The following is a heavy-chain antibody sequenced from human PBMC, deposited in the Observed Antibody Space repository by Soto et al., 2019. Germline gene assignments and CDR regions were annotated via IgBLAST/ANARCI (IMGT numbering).Heavy chain of an antibody. CDR2: IIPIFGIA. Sequence: ASVKVSCKASGGTFSSYTISWVRQAPGQGLEWMGRIIPIFGIANYAQKFQGRVTITTDKSTSTAYMELSSLSFEDTAMYYCTSEEVATGLVWGPGSLVTVSS. CDR1: GGTFSSYT. J-gene: IGHJ4*02. D-gene: IGHD5-12*01. CDR3: TSEEVATGLV. V-gene: IGHV1-69*02.